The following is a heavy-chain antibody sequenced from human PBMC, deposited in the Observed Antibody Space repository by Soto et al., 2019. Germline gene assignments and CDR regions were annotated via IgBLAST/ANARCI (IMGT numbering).Heavy chain of an antibody. Sequence: QVQLKESGPGLVKPSGSLSLTCAVSGASISNDNWWSWVRQPPGKGLEWIGEIYHSGTTNYNPSLTSRVTISVDKPKNQFSLGLTSVTAADTALYFCARNGYYSLDLWGQGAMVTVSS. CDR2: IYHSGTT. CDR1: GASISNDNW. CDR3: ARNGYYSLDL. J-gene: IGHJ3*01. V-gene: IGHV4-4*02. D-gene: IGHD1-26*01.